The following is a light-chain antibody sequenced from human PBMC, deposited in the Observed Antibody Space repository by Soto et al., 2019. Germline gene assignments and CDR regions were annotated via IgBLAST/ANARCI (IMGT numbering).Light chain of an antibody. J-gene: IGKJ4*01. CDR2: DAS. CDR3: QQYHNWPVT. CDR1: QSVSSN. V-gene: IGKV3-15*01. Sequence: EIVMTQSPATLSVSPGERATLSCRASQSVSSNLAWYQQKPGQAPRLLIYDASTRATGIPARFSGSGSGTEFTLTISSLQSEDFAVYYCQQYHNWPVTFGGGTKVEIK.